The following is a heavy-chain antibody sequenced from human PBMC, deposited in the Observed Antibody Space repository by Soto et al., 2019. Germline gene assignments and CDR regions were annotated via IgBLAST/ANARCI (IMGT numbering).Heavy chain of an antibody. CDR2: ISGSGGST. V-gene: IGHV3-23*01. CDR1: GFTFSSYA. Sequence: PGGSLRLSCAASGFTFSSYAMSWVRQAPGKGLEWVSAISGSGGSTYYADSVKGRFTISRDNSKNTLYLQMNSLRAEDTAVYYCAKDTGFSMVRGGDFDIWGQGTMVTVSS. D-gene: IGHD3-10*01. J-gene: IGHJ3*02. CDR3: AKDTGFSMVRGGDFDI.